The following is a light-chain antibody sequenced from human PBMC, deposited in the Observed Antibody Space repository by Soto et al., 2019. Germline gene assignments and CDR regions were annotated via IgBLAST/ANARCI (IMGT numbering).Light chain of an antibody. CDR1: QAISSY. CDR2: ATS. V-gene: IGKV1-27*01. CDR3: HKYNHAPT. J-gene: IGKJ4*01. Sequence: DIQLTQSPSSLSASVGDRVTITCRASQAISSYLAWYQQKRGKVPELLIYATSTLQSGAPARFSGSGSGTDFTLTIRSLQPEDVATYYCHKYNHAPTFGEGTKVEIK.